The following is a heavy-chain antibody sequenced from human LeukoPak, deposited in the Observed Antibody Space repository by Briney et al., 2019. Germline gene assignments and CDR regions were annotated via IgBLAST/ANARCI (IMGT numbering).Heavy chain of an antibody. V-gene: IGHV1-18*01. CDR3: ARVLSIAVAGTFLY. Sequence: ASVKVSCKASGYTFTSYGISWVRQAPGQGLEWMGWISAYNGNTNYAQKLQGRVTMTTDTSTSTAYMELRSLRSDDTAVYYCARVLSIAVAGTFLYWGQGTLVTVSS. CDR2: ISAYNGNT. D-gene: IGHD6-19*01. J-gene: IGHJ4*02. CDR1: GYTFTSYG.